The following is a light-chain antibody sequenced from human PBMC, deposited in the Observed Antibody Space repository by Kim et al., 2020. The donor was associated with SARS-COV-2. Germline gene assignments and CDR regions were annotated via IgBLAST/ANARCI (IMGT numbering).Light chain of an antibody. V-gene: IGLV1-51*01. CDR3: ATWDSSLSAL. Sequence: PGQNGNSYCSGTRSKCGKNDVSWYQQVPGEAPKLLIKDNNKRPSGIPDRFSGSKSGASATLGISGLQTGDEADYYCATWDSSLSALFGGGTQLTVL. J-gene: IGLJ3*02. CDR2: DNN. CDR1: RSKCGKND.